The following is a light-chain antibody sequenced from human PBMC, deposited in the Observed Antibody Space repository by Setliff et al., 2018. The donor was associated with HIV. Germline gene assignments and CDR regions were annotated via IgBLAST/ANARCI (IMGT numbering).Light chain of an antibody. CDR1: SSNIGAGYD. CDR2: DNN. J-gene: IGLJ1*01. CDR3: QSYDSSLSAPYV. V-gene: IGLV1-40*01. Sequence: QSVLTQPPSVSGAAGQSVTISCTGSSSNIGAGYDVHWYQQLPGTAPRLLIYDNNNRPSGIPDRFSGPKSGTSASLAITGLQAEDEAEYYCQSYDSSLSAPYVFGTGTKV.